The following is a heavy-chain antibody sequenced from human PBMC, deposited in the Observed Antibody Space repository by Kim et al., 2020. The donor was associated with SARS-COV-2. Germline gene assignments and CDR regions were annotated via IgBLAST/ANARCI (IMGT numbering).Heavy chain of an antibody. Sequence: NYNPSRKSRVTISVDTSKNQFSLELSSVTAADTAVYYCARDGSARGGMDVWGQGTTVTVSS. V-gene: IGHV4-59*01. D-gene: IGHD6-6*01. CDR3: ARDGSARGGMDV. J-gene: IGHJ6*02.